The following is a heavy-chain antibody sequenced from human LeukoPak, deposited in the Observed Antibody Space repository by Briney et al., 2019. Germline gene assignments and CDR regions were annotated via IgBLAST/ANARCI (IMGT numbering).Heavy chain of an antibody. Sequence: WETLSLTCTVSGGSISSYYWSWIRQPPGKGLEWIGYIYTSGSTNYNPSLKSRVTISVDTSKNQFSLKLSSVTAADTAVYYCARQVVAATLNDYYFDYWGQGTLVTVSS. V-gene: IGHV4-4*09. D-gene: IGHD2-15*01. CDR3: ARQVVAATLNDYYFDY. J-gene: IGHJ4*02. CDR2: IYTSGST. CDR1: GGSISSYY.